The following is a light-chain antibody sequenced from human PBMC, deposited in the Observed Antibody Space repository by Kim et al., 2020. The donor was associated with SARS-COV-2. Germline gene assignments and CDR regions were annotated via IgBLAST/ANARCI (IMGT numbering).Light chain of an antibody. J-gene: IGKJ1*01. Sequence: DIQMTQSPSTLSASVGDRVTITCRASQSISSWLAWYQQKPGKAPNLLIYKASRLQSGVPSRFSGSGSGTEFTLTISSLQPDDFATYYCQQYNSYSRTFGQGTKVDIK. CDR1: QSISSW. V-gene: IGKV1-5*03. CDR2: KAS. CDR3: QQYNSYSRT.